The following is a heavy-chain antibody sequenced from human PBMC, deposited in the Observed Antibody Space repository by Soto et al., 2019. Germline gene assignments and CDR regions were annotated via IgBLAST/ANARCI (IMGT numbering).Heavy chain of an antibody. CDR1: GGSFSDYY. Sequence: SETLSLTCAVYGGSFSDYYWSWIRQPPGKGLEWIGEINHSGSTNYNPSLKSRVSISVDTSKNQFSLKLSSVTAADTAVYYCARGPSFTMIEVVQAHYYYYAMDVWGQGTTVTVSS. D-gene: IGHD3-22*01. J-gene: IGHJ6*02. V-gene: IGHV4-34*01. CDR3: ARGPSFTMIEVVQAHYYYYAMDV. CDR2: INHSGST.